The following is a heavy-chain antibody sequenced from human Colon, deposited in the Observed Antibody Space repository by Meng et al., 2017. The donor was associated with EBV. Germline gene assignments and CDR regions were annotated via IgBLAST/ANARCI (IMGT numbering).Heavy chain of an antibody. CDR2: INGDGSST. CDR3: ARVGDYAYKD. CDR1: GLTFSSFW. D-gene: IGHD4-17*01. J-gene: IGHJ1*01. Sequence: EVQLVESGGGLVQPGGSLRLSCAVSGLTFSSFWMHWVRQAPGKGLVWVSRINGDGSSTSYADSVKGRFTISRDNAKNTLYLQMNSLRAEDMAVYYCARVGDYAYKDWGQGTLVTVSS. V-gene: IGHV3-74*01.